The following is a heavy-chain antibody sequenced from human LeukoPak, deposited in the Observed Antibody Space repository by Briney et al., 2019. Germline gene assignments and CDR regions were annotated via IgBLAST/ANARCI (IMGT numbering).Heavy chain of an antibody. J-gene: IGHJ4*02. Sequence: ASVKVSCKASGYTFTSYGISWVRQAPGKGLEWMGGFDPEDGETIYAQKFQGRVTMTEDTSTDTAYMELSSLRSEDTAVYYCATGPYLFWDYWGQGTLVTVSS. D-gene: IGHD3-3*01. CDR3: ATGPYLFWDY. CDR1: GYTFTSYG. CDR2: FDPEDGET. V-gene: IGHV1-24*01.